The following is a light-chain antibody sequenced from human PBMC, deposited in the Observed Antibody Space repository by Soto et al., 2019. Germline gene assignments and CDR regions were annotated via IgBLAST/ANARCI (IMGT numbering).Light chain of an antibody. CDR3: QQYGSSPT. CDR2: DAS. Sequence: DIQLTQSPYTLSASVGERVPLTCRASQSISAWLAWYQQKPGKAPKLLIYDASSLESGVPSRFSGSGSGTEFTLTISRLEPEDFAVYYCQQYGSSPTFGQGTKVDIK. J-gene: IGKJ1*01. CDR1: QSISAW. V-gene: IGKV1-5*01.